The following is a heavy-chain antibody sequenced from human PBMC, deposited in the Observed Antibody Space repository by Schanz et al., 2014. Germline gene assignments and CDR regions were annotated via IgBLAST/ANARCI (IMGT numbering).Heavy chain of an antibody. Sequence: VQLVESGGGVVQPGRSLRLSCAASGFIFSSYGLHWVRQAPGKGLEWVSALSGSGGSTYYADSVKGRFTISRDNSKNTLYLQMNSLRAEDTAVYYCAKDPSHGDYDYYFDSWGQGTLVTVSS. D-gene: IGHD3-22*01. J-gene: IGHJ4*02. CDR1: GFIFSSYG. V-gene: IGHV3-23*04. CDR3: AKDPSHGDYDYYFDS. CDR2: LSGSGGST.